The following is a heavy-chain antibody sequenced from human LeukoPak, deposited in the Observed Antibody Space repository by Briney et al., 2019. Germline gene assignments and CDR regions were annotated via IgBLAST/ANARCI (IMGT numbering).Heavy chain of an antibody. CDR3: AKGGTTVTNPSWFDP. CDR1: GFTFSSYD. J-gene: IGHJ5*02. CDR2: ISGGGGST. V-gene: IGHV3-23*01. Sequence: GGSLRLSCAGYGFTFSSYDMSWVRQAPGKGLEWDSVISGGGGSTYYADSVKGRFTISRDNSKNTLYLHMNSLRAEDTAVYYCAKGGTTVTNPSWFDPWGQGTLVTVSS. D-gene: IGHD4-17*01.